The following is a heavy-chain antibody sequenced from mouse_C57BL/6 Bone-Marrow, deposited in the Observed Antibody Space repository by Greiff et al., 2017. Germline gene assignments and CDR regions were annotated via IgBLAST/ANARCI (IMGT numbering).Heavy chain of an antibody. D-gene: IGHD1-1*01. Sequence: QVQLQQSGAELMKPGASVKLSCKATGYTFTGSWIEWVKQRPGHGLEWIGEILPGSGSTNYNEKFKGKATFTADTSSNTAYMQLSSLTTEDSAIYYCARDYYGSSYVWYFDVWGTGTTVTVSS. V-gene: IGHV1-9*01. J-gene: IGHJ1*03. CDR3: ARDYYGSSYVWYFDV. CDR1: GYTFTGSW. CDR2: ILPGSGST.